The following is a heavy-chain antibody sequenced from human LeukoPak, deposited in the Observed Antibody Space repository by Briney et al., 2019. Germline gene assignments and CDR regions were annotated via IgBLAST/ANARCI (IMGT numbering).Heavy chain of an antibody. Sequence: APVTVSCTASDYTFTSYGISWVRQAPGQGLEWMGWISASNGDTDYPQNLQGRVTMTTDTYTSTAYMELRSLTSDDTAIYYCARESHITREDYWGQGTLVTVSS. CDR2: ISASNGDT. CDR3: ARESHITREDY. J-gene: IGHJ4*02. V-gene: IGHV1-18*01. D-gene: IGHD1-14*01. CDR1: DYTFTSYG.